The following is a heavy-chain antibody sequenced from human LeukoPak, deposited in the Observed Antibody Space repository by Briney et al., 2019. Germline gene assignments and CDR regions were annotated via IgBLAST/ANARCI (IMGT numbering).Heavy chain of an antibody. J-gene: IGHJ4*02. V-gene: IGHV4-59*08. D-gene: IGHD5-24*01. CDR2: ICSSGTT. Sequence: SEPLSLTCTVSGGSIGNFFWSWIRQPPGKGPEWVGYICSSGTTKYNPSLESRVTLSVDTSKKQFSLNLSSVTAADTAMYFCARQVPRDGYDDYWGQGTLVTVSS. CDR1: GGSIGNFF. CDR3: ARQVPRDGYDDY.